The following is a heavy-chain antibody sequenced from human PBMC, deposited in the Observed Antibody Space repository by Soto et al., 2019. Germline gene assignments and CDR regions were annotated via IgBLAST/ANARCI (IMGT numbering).Heavy chain of an antibody. Sequence: QLQLQESGSGLVKPSQTLSLTCAVSGGSISSGGYSWRWIRQPPGKGLEWIGYIYHSGSTYYNPSLKSRVTISVDRSKNQFSLKLSSVTAADTAVYYCARSAVAGDFDYWGQGTLVTVSS. CDR3: ARSAVAGDFDY. J-gene: IGHJ4*02. CDR1: GGSISSGGYS. D-gene: IGHD6-19*01. V-gene: IGHV4-30-2*01. CDR2: IYHSGST.